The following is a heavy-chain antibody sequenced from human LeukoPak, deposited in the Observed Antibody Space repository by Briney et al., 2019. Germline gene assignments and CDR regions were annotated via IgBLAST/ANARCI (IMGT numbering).Heavy chain of an antibody. J-gene: IGHJ5*02. V-gene: IGHV3-21*01. D-gene: IGHD5-18*01. CDR2: ISSSSSYI. CDR3: ARDSYGRGDWFDP. Sequence: PGGSLRLSCAASGFTFSSYSMNWVRQAPGKGLEWVSSISSSSSYIYYADSVKGRFTISRDNAKNSLYLQMNSLRAEDTAVYYCARDSYGRGDWFDPWGQGTLVTVSS. CDR1: GFTFSSYS.